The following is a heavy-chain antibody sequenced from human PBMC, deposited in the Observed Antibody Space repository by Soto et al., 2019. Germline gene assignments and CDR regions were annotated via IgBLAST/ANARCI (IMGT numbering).Heavy chain of an antibody. J-gene: IGHJ4*02. CDR2: INAGNGNT. V-gene: IGHV1-3*01. D-gene: IGHD1-20*01. Sequence: ASVKVSCKASGYTFTSYPMHWVRQAPGQRLEWMGWINAGNGNTKYSQKFQGRVTITRDTSASTAYMELSSLRSEDTAVYYCARDITLPTPLGYWGQETLVTVSS. CDR1: GYTFTSYP. CDR3: ARDITLPTPLGY.